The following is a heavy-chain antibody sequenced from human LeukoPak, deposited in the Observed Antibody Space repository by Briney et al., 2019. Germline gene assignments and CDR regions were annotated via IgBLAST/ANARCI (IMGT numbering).Heavy chain of an antibody. V-gene: IGHV3-53*05. CDR3: AKDIGGSYYYYYMDV. J-gene: IGHJ6*03. CDR2: IYSGGST. Sequence: PGGSLRLSCAASGFTVSSNYMSWVRQAPGKGLEWVSVIYSGGSTYYADSVKGRFTISRDNSKNTLYLQMNSLRAEDTAVYYCAKDIGGSYYYYYMDVWGKGTTVTVSS. CDR1: GFTVSSNY. D-gene: IGHD3-16*01.